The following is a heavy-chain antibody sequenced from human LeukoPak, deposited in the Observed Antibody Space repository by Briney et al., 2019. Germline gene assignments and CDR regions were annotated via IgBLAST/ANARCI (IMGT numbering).Heavy chain of an antibody. Sequence: GGSLRLSCAASGFTVSSNYMSWVRQAPGKGLEWVANIKQDGSEKYYVGSVKGRFAISRDNAKNSLYLQMNSLRAEDTAVYYCARDRNRDFNRPWGQGTLVTVSS. J-gene: IGHJ5*02. CDR2: IKQDGSEK. CDR1: GFTVSSNY. CDR3: ARDRNRDFNRP. D-gene: IGHD2/OR15-2a*01. V-gene: IGHV3-7*01.